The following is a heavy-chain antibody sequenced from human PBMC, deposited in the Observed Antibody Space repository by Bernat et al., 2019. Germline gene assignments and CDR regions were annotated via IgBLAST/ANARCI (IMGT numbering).Heavy chain of an antibody. V-gene: IGHV4-4*02. CDR2: IYHSGSP. J-gene: IGHJ6*03. CDR1: GGSISSSNW. CDR3: ARAVTMVRGSCYYMDV. Sequence: QVQLQESGPGLVKPSGTLSLTCAVSGGSISSSNWWSWVRQPPGKGLEWIGEIYHSGSPNYNPSLKSRVTISVDKSKNQFSLKLSSVTAADTAVYSCARAVTMVRGSCYYMDVWGRGTTVTVSS. D-gene: IGHD3-10*01.